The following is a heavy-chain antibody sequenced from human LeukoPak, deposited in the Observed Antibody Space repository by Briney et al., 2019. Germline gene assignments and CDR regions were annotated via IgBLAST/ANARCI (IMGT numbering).Heavy chain of an antibody. J-gene: IGHJ4*02. V-gene: IGHV4-39*07. CDR3: ARVDAYGMTYYADY. Sequence: SETLSLICTVSGGSISSYYWGWIRQPPGKGLEWIGSIYYSGSTYYNPSLKSRVTISVDTSKNQFSLKLSSVTAADTAVYYCARVDAYGMTYYADYWGQGTLVTVSS. D-gene: IGHD3-22*01. CDR2: IYYSGST. CDR1: GGSISSYY.